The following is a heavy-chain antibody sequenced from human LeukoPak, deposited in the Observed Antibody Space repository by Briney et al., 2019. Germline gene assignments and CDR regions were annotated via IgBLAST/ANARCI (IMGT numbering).Heavy chain of an antibody. Sequence: GGSLRLSCAASGFTLSSYSMNWVRQAPGKGLEWVSYISSSSSTIYYADSVKGRFTISRDNAKNSLYLQMNSLRAEDTAVYYCARRGAITIFGVVSAGDYYYYMDVWGKGTTVTVSS. V-gene: IGHV3-48*01. CDR3: ARRGAITIFGVVSAGDYYYYMDV. CDR2: ISSSSSTI. CDR1: GFTLSSYS. J-gene: IGHJ6*03. D-gene: IGHD3-3*01.